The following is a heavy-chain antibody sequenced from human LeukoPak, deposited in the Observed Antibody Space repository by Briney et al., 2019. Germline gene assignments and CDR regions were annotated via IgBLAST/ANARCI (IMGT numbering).Heavy chain of an antibody. CDR3: AQTYQDSSWHL. Sequence: SETLSLTCTVSGGSITTSSYSWGWIRQPPGKGLEWIGNFYYTGSTYSNPSLKSRVTISVDTSKNQFSLRLPSVTAADTAVYYCAQTYQDSSWHLGGQGTLVTVS. J-gene: IGHJ4*02. V-gene: IGHV4-39*01. CDR1: GGSITTSSYS. D-gene: IGHD6-13*01. CDR2: FYYTGST.